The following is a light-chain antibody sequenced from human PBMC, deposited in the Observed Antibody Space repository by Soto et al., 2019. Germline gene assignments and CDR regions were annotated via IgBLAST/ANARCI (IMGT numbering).Light chain of an antibody. CDR3: QQGYSPVLT. CDR1: QTIDTY. J-gene: IGKJ4*01. CDR2: AAS. Sequence: DIQMTQSPSSLSASVGYRFTITCRASQTIDTYLNWFQQRPGKAPRLLIFAASRLQSGVSSRFSGSGSGTDFTLTISSLQPEDFATYYCQQGYSPVLTFGGGTTVDIK. V-gene: IGKV1-39*01.